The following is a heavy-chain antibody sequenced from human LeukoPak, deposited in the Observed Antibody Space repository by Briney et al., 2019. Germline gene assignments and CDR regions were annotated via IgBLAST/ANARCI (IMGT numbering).Heavy chain of an antibody. CDR3: ARGSPGSGYLTY. D-gene: IGHD3-3*01. Sequence: PGGSLRLSCAASGFTFSSYSMNWVRQAPGKGLEWVLYISTSSSTIYYADSVKGRFTISRDNAKNSLSLQMNSLRDEDTAVYYCARGSPGSGYLTYWGQGTLVTVSS. CDR1: GFTFSSYS. J-gene: IGHJ4*02. V-gene: IGHV3-48*02. CDR2: ISTSSSTI.